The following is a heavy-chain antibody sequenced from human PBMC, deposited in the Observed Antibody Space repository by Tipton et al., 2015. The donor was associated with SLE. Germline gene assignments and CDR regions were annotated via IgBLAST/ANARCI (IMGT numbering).Heavy chain of an antibody. CDR3: ARLPLYYYFDY. CDR2: IYYSGST. J-gene: IGHJ4*02. CDR1: GGSISSGDYY. D-gene: IGHD2-15*01. V-gene: IGHV4-61*08. Sequence: LRLSCTVSGGSISSGDYYWSWIRQPPGKGLEWIGYIYYSGSTNHNPSLKSRVTISVDTSKNQFSLKLSSVTAADTAVYYCARLPLYYYFDYWGQGTLVTVSS.